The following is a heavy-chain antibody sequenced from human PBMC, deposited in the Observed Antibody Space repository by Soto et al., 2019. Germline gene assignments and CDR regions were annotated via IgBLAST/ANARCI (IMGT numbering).Heavy chain of an antibody. CDR3: ARAYYDFWSGYLAAFDI. J-gene: IGHJ3*02. CDR2: INHSGST. D-gene: IGHD3-3*01. V-gene: IGHV4-39*07. CDR1: GGSISSRSHY. Sequence: SETLSLTCTVSGGSISSRSHYWRWIRQPPGKGLEWIGEINHSGSTNYNPSLKSRVTISVDTSKNQFSLKLSSVTAADTAVYYCARAYYDFWSGYLAAFDIWGQGTMVTVSS.